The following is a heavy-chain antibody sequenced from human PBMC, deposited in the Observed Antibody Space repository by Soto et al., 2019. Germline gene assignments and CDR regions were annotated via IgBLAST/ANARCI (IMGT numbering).Heavy chain of an antibody. J-gene: IGHJ3*02. CDR1: GYSLSTHV. CDR3: TREYGSGKYYKAFDI. V-gene: IGHV1-3*04. D-gene: IGHD3-10*01. Sequence: ASVKVSCRASGYSLSTHVTHWMRQAPGQRPEWMGWINTANGDAEYSEKFQARVTITRDTTASTAYMELSSLRSEDTAIYYCTREYGSGKYYKAFDIWGQGTMVTVSS. CDR2: INTANGDA.